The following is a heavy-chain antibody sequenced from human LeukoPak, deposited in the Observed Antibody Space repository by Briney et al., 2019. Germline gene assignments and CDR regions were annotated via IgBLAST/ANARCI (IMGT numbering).Heavy chain of an antibody. CDR3: AMGYYDSSGYSDY. CDR1: GFTFSDYY. Sequence: GGSLRLSCAASGFTFSDYYMSWIRQAPGKGPEWVSYIGSGGRTIYYADSVKGRFTISRDNAKNSLYLQMNSLTAEDTAVYYCAMGYYDSSGYSDYWGQGTLVTVSS. D-gene: IGHD3-22*01. V-gene: IGHV3-11*01. J-gene: IGHJ4*02. CDR2: IGSGGRTI.